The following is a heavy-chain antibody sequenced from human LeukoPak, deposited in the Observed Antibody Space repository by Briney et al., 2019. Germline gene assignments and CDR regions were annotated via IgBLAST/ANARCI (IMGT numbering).Heavy chain of an antibody. CDR2: ISYDGSNK. J-gene: IGHJ4*02. D-gene: IGHD6-13*01. Sequence: GRSLRLSCAASGFTFSSYGMHWVRQAPGEGLEWVAVISYDGSNKYYADSVKGRFTISRDNSKNTLYLQMNSLRAEDTAVYYCAREAQYSSSPTLDYWGQGTLVTVSS. CDR3: AREAQYSSSPTLDY. CDR1: GFTFSSYG. V-gene: IGHV3-30*03.